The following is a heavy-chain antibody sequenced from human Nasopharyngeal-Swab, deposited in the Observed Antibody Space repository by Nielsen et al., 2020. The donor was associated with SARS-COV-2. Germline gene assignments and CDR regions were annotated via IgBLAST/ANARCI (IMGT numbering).Heavy chain of an antibody. CDR2: ISYDGSNK. Sequence: GESLKISCAASGFTFSSYAMSWVRQAPGKGLEWVAVISYDGSNKYYADSVKGRFTISRDNSKNTLYLQMNSLRAEDTAVYYCARDRNDDGYFDYWGQGTLVTVSS. J-gene: IGHJ4*02. CDR3: ARDRNDDGYFDY. V-gene: IGHV3-30*03. CDR1: GFTFSSYA. D-gene: IGHD1-1*01.